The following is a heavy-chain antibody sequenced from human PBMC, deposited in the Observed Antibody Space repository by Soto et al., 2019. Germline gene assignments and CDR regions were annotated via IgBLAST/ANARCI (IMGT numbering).Heavy chain of an antibody. J-gene: IGHJ3*02. D-gene: IGHD3-10*01. CDR1: GGSISSSSYY. CDR2: IYYSGST. CDR3: ARLGGIGRRTTTVRGVIKVFPFEI. V-gene: IGHV4-39*01. Sequence: ETLSLTCTVSGGSISSSSYYWGWIRQPPGKGLEWIGSIYYSGSTYYNPSLKSRVTISVDTSKNQFSLKLSSVTAADTAVYYCARLGGIGRRTTTVRGVIKVFPFEIWGQGTMVTVSS.